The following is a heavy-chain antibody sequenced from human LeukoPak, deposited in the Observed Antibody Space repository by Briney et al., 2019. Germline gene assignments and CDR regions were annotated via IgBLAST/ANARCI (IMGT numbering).Heavy chain of an antibody. Sequence: GGSLRLSCAASGFTFSSYSMNWVRQAPGKGLEWVAVISYDGSNKYYADSVKGRFTISRDNSKNTLYLQMNSLRAEDTAVYYCAKDWGDYGSGSYYRNWFDPWGQGTLVTVSS. CDR2: ISYDGSNK. CDR1: GFTFSSYS. CDR3: AKDWGDYGSGSYYRNWFDP. V-gene: IGHV3-30*18. D-gene: IGHD3-10*01. J-gene: IGHJ5*02.